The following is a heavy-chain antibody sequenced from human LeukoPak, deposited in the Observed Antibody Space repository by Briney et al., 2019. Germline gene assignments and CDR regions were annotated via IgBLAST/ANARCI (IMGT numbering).Heavy chain of an antibody. CDR2: TYYRSKCYN. Sequence: SQTLSLTCAISGDRVSSNSAAWNWIRQSPSRGLEWLGRTYYRSKCYNDYAVSVKSRIIINPDTSKNQFSLQLNSVTPEDTAVYYCARQTSRSSGYYLLPWGQGTLVTVSS. CDR3: ARQTSRSSGYYLLP. J-gene: IGHJ5*02. V-gene: IGHV6-1*01. CDR1: GDRVSSNSAA. D-gene: IGHD3-22*01.